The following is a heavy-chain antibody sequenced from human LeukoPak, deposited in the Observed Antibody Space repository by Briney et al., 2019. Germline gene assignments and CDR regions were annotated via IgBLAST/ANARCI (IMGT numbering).Heavy chain of an antibody. CDR2: ISGYNGNT. D-gene: IGHD1-26*01. Sequence: ASVKVSCKASGYTFTTYNINWVRQAPGQGLEWMGWISGYNGNTNYAQKFQGRVTITADESTSTAYMELGSLRSEDTAVYYCAIPPGELLGWFDPWGQGTLVTVSS. V-gene: IGHV1-18*01. J-gene: IGHJ5*02. CDR3: AIPPGELLGWFDP. CDR1: GYTFTTYN.